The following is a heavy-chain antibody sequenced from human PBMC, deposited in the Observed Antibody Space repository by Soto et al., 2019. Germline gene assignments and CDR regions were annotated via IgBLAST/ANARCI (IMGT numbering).Heavy chain of an antibody. CDR2: ISGSGGST. J-gene: IGHJ6*02. D-gene: IGHD1-7*01. V-gene: IGHV3-23*01. CDR1: VFTVRSYS. CDR3: ASSGRNWNYGYYYYGMDV. Sequence: GTLRLSCAASVFTVRSYSMSWVRQAPGKGLEWVSAISGSGGSTYYADSVKGRFTISRDNAKNSLYLQMNSLRDEDTAVYYCASSGRNWNYGYYYYGMDVWGQGTTVTVSS.